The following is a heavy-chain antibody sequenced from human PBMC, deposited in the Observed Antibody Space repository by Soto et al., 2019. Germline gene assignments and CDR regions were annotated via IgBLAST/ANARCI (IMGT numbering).Heavy chain of an antibody. V-gene: IGHV3-53*04. CDR2: LYSGGVT. J-gene: IGHJ4*02. CDR3: AKGLGNYDDF. D-gene: IGHD3-10*01. Sequence: PGGSLRLSCAASGFSVSTNYMSWVRQPPGKGLEWVSTLYSGGVTYYADSVKGRFTISRHNSKNTLFLQMDNLRADDTAMYYCAKGLGNYDDFWGQGTQVTVSS. CDR1: GFSVSTNY.